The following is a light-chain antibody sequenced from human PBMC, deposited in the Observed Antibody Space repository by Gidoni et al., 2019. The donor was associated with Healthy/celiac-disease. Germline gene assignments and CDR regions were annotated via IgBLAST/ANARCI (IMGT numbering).Light chain of an antibody. V-gene: IGKV3-11*01. J-gene: IGKJ4*01. CDR3: QQRSNWPT. Sequence: EIVLTQSPAILSLSQGERATLACRASQSVSSYLAWYQQKPGQAPRLLIYDASNRATGIPARFSGSGSGTDFTLTISSLEPEYFAVYYCQQRSNWPTFGGGTKVEIK. CDR1: QSVSSY. CDR2: DAS.